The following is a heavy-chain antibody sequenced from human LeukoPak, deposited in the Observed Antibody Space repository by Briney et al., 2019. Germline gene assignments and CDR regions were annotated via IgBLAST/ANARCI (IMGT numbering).Heavy chain of an antibody. D-gene: IGHD2-21*02. CDR3: ARDGAYCGGDCYSYYLDY. CDR1: GFTFSSYA. Sequence: GGSLRLSCAASGFTFSSYAMHWVRQAPGKGLEYVSAISSNGGSTYYANSVKGRFTISRDNSKNTLYLQMGSLRAEDMAVYYCARDGAYCGGDCYSYYLDYWGQGTLVTVSS. J-gene: IGHJ4*02. V-gene: IGHV3-64*01. CDR2: ISSNGGST.